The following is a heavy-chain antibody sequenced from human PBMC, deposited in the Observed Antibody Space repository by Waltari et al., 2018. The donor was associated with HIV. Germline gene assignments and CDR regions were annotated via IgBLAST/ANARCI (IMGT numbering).Heavy chain of an antibody. V-gene: IGHV3-9*01. D-gene: IGHD6-6*01. CDR3: AKVGRPYYYYNAMDV. CDR2: ISWNSGSI. Sequence: EVQLVESGGGLVQPGRSLRLSCAASGFTFVEYAMHWVRQAPGKGLEWVSVISWNSGSIGYADSVKGRFTISRDNAKNSLYLQMNSLRTEDTALYYCAKVGRPYYYYNAMDVWGQGTTVTVSS. CDR1: GFTFVEYA. J-gene: IGHJ6*02.